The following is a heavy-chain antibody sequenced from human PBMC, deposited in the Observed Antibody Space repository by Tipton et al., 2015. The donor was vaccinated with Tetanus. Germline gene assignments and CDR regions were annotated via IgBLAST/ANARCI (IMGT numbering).Heavy chain of an antibody. V-gene: IGHV4-4*02. CDR2: ISPSGNT. J-gene: IGHJ4*02. Sequence: TLSLTCAVSGGSISSSKLWSWVRQPPGKGLEWIGEISPSGNTNYNPSLKSRVTISADTSRNQFSLTLSSVTAADTAVYYCARGSGWADFWGQGTQVTVSS. CDR3: ARGSGWADF. CDR1: GGSISSSKL. D-gene: IGHD6-19*01.